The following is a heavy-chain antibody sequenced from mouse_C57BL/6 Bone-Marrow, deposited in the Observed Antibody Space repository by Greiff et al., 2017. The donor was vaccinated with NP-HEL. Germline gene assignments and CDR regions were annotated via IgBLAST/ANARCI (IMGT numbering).Heavy chain of an antibody. CDR3: IVERSAY. Sequence: QVQLQQSGAELVRPGASVTLSCKASGYTFTDYEMHWVKQTPVHGLEWIGAIDPETGGTAYNQKFKGKAILTADKSSSTAYMVLRSLTSEDSAVYYGIVERSAYWGQGTLVTVSA. CDR2: IDPETGGT. J-gene: IGHJ3*01. CDR1: GYTFTDYE. V-gene: IGHV1-15*01.